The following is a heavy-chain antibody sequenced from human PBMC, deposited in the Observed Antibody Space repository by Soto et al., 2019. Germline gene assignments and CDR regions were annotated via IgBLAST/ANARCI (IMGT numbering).Heavy chain of an antibody. CDR2: IIPIFGTA. Sequence: QVQLVQSGAEVKKPGSSVKVSCKASGGTFSSYAISWVRQAPGQGLEWMGGIIPIFGTANYAQKFQGRVTITADESTSTAYMELSSLRSEDTAVYYCSGLGYYYYGMDVWGQGTTFTVSS. CDR3: SGLGYYYYGMDV. D-gene: IGHD3-16*01. J-gene: IGHJ6*02. V-gene: IGHV1-69*12. CDR1: GGTFSSYA.